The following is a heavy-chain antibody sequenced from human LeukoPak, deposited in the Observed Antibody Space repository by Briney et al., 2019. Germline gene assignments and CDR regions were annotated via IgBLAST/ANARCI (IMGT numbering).Heavy chain of an antibody. Sequence: ASVKVSCKASGYTFTGHYMHWVRQAPGQGLEWMGWINPNSGGTNYAHKFQDRVTMTRDTSINTAYMELSNLKSDDTAVYFCARELGVAAAGPLDYWGQGTLVTVSS. CDR1: GYTFTGHY. CDR3: ARELGVAAAGPLDY. CDR2: INPNSGGT. V-gene: IGHV1-2*02. J-gene: IGHJ4*02. D-gene: IGHD6-13*01.